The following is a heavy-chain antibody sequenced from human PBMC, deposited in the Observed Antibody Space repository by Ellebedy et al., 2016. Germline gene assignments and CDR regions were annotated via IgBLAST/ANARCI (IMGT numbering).Heavy chain of an antibody. CDR2: INWNGGST. CDR1: GFTFDDYA. CDR3: ARHGGYSGSL. V-gene: IGHV3-20*03. J-gene: IGHJ4*02. Sequence: GGSLRLSXAASGFTFDDYAMSWVRQAPGKGLEWVSGINWNGGSTGYADSVKGRFTISRDNAKNSLYLQMNSLRAEDTAVYYCARHGGYSGSLWGQGTLVTVSS. D-gene: IGHD1-26*01.